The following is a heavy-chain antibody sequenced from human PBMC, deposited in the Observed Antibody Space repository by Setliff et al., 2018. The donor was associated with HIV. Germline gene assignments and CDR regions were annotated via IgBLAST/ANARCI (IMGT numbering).Heavy chain of an antibody. V-gene: IGHV4-4*08. Sequence: PSETLSLTCILYGGSLTNYYWTWIRQSPEKGLEWIGRIYTSGSTNYNPSLKSRVTISIDTSKNQFSLKLNSVTAADTAVYYCAGITVVTPYYFDYWGQGTLVTVSS. D-gene: IGHD2-21*02. CDR1: GGSLTNYY. CDR3: AGITVVTPYYFDY. CDR2: IYTSGST. J-gene: IGHJ4*02.